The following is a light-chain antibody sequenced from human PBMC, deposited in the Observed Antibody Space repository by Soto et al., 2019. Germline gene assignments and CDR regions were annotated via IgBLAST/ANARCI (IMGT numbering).Light chain of an antibody. Sequence: QSVLTQPPSVSVAPGQKVTISCSGSSSNIGNNSVSWYQQLPGTAPKLLIYDNNKRPSGIPDRFSGSKSGTSATLGITGLQTGDEADYHCGTWDNSLSAGVFGGGTKLTVL. J-gene: IGLJ2*01. CDR3: GTWDNSLSAGV. CDR2: DNN. CDR1: SSNIGNNS. V-gene: IGLV1-51*01.